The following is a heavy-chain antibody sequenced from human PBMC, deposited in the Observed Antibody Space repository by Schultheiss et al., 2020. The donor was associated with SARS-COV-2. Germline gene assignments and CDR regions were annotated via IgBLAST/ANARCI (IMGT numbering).Heavy chain of an antibody. V-gene: IGHV1-2*02. Sequence: ASVKVSCKASGYTFTGYYMHWVRQAPGQGLEWMGWINPNSGGTNYAQKFQGRVTMTRDTSISTAYMELSRLRSDDTAVYYCARVGYSYGLDYYYYGMDVWGQGTTVTVSS. CDR2: INPNSGGT. J-gene: IGHJ6*02. CDR1: GYTFTGYY. D-gene: IGHD5-18*01. CDR3: ARVGYSYGLDYYYYGMDV.